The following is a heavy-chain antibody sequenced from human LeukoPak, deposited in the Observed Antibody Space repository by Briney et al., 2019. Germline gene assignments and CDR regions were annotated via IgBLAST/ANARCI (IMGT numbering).Heavy chain of an antibody. D-gene: IGHD1-26*01. CDR3: ARADYRGNYLVY. CDR2: INPDGSSK. CDR1: GFTFSSYW. Sequence: PGGSLRLSCAASGFTFSSYWMHWVRQAPGKGLVWVSRINPDGSSKTYADSVKGRFTISRDNAKNTLYLQMNSLRAEDTAVYYCARADYRGNYLVYWGQGTLVTVSS. V-gene: IGHV3-74*01. J-gene: IGHJ4*02.